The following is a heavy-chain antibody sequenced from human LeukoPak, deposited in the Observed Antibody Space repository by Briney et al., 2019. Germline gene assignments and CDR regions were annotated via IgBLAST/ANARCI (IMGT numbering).Heavy chain of an antibody. V-gene: IGHV3-23*01. CDR3: AKAMYSSSWYFDY. CDR2: ISGSGGST. Sequence: GGSLRLSCAASGFTFSSYAMSWVRQAPGKGLEWVSAISGSGGSTYYADSVKGRFTISRDNSKNTLYLQMNSPRAEDTAVYYCAKAMYSSSWYFDYWGQGTLVTVSS. J-gene: IGHJ4*02. CDR1: GFTFSSYA. D-gene: IGHD6-13*01.